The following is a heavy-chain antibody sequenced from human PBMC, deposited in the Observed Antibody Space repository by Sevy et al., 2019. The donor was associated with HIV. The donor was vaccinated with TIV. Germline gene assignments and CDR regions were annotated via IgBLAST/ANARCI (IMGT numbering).Heavy chain of an antibody. CDR3: ARPTIAARLADAFDI. J-gene: IGHJ3*02. CDR2: IYHSGST. D-gene: IGHD6-6*01. CDR1: GYSISSGYY. Sequence: SETLSLTCAVSGYSISSGYYWGWIRQPPGKGLEWIGSIYHSGSTYYNASLKSRVTISVDTSKNQFSLKLSSVTAADTAVYYCARPTIAARLADAFDIWGQGTMVTVSS. V-gene: IGHV4-38-2*01.